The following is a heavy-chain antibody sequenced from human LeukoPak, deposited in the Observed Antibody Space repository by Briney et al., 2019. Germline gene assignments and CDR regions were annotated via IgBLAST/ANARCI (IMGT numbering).Heavy chain of an antibody. Sequence: GRSLRLSCAASGFTFDDYAMHWVRQAPGKGLEWVSGISWNSGSIGYADSVKGRFTISGDNAKNSLYLQMNSLRAEDTALYYCAKSLTIGAYCGGDCYSPFDYWDQGTLVTVSS. J-gene: IGHJ4*02. CDR1: GFTFDDYA. V-gene: IGHV3-9*01. CDR2: ISWNSGSI. D-gene: IGHD2-21*02. CDR3: AKSLTIGAYCGGDCYSPFDY.